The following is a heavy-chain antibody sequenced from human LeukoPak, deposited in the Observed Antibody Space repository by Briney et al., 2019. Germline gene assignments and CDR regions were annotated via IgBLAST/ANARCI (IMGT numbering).Heavy chain of an antibody. D-gene: IGHD3-16*02. V-gene: IGHV1-2*02. Sequence: ASVKVSCKASGYTFTGYYMHWVRQAPGQGLEWMGWINPNSGVTNYAQKFQGRVTMTEDKSTSTAYMDLTSLKSEDTAVYCCARDNNDYVWGSYRYGFDPWGQGTLVTVSS. CDR3: ARDNNDYVWGSYRYGFDP. CDR2: INPNSGVT. CDR1: GYTFTGYY. J-gene: IGHJ5*02.